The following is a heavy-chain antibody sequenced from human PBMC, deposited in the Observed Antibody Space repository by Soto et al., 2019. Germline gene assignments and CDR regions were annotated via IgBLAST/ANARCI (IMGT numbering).Heavy chain of an antibody. CDR2: ISYDGTYK. CDR1: GLTLSNYG. V-gene: IGHV3-30*18. D-gene: IGHD6-13*01. CDR3: AKDHPNASSCPDH. Sequence: QVQLVESGGGVVQPGRSLRLSCAASGLTLSNYGLHWVRQVPGKGLEWVAVISYDGTYKLYADSVKGRFTIFRDNDKNMLYLQMNGLRADDSAVYICAKDHPNASSCPDHWGQRSHVTVS. J-gene: IGHJ1*01.